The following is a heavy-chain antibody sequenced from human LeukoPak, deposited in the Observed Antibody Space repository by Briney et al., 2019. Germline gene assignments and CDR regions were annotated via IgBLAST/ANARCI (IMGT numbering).Heavy chain of an antibody. J-gene: IGHJ4*02. CDR2: ISGSGGST. V-gene: IGHV3-23*01. Sequence: GSLRLSCAASGFTFSSYAMSWVRQAPGKGLEWVSAISGSGGSTYYADSVKGRFTISRDNSKNTLYLQMNSLRAEDTAVYYCAKGSYDYVWGSYRYTPIDYWGQGTLVTVSS. CDR3: AKGSYDYVWGSYRYTPIDY. CDR1: GFTFSSYA. D-gene: IGHD3-16*02.